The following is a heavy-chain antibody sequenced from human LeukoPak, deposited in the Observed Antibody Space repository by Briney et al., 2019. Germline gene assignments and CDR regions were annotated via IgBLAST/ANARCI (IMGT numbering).Heavy chain of an antibody. CDR1: GFMFSSYW. CDR2: IKQDGSEK. D-gene: IGHD5-24*01. J-gene: IGHJ4*02. CDR3: AREEVRSFDN. V-gene: IGHV3-7*03. Sequence: GGSLRLSCAASGFMFSSYWMTWVRQAPGEGLERVANIKQDGSEKYYMSSVRGRFTISRDNAKNSLYLQMNNVRAEDTAVYYCAREEVRSFDNWGQGTLVTVSS.